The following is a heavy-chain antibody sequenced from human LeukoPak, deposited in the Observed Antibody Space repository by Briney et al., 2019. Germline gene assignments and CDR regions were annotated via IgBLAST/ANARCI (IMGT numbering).Heavy chain of an antibody. Sequence: PGGSLRLSCAASGFTFSDYYMSWIRQAPGKGLEWVSYISGSSGYTKYADSVKGRFTISRDNSKNTLYLQMDSLRAEDTALYYCAKGSGINHYHWIDPWGQGTLVTVSS. D-gene: IGHD1-14*01. CDR3: AKGSGINHYHWIDP. CDR2: ISGSSGYT. J-gene: IGHJ5*02. CDR1: GFTFSDYY. V-gene: IGHV3-11*05.